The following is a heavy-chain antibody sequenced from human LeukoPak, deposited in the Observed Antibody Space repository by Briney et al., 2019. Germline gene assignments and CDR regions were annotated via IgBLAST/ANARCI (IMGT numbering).Heavy chain of an antibody. V-gene: IGHV4-34*01. CDR2: INRSGST. D-gene: IGHD6-13*01. CDR3: AREIIGYSSNWRLIDY. CDR1: GGSFSGYY. J-gene: IGHJ4*02. Sequence: RASETLSLTCAVYGGSFSGYYWSWIRQPPGKGLEWIGEINRSGSTNSNPSLKSRVTISADTSKNQFSLKLSSVTAADTAVYYCAREIIGYSSNWRLIDYWGQGTLVTVSS.